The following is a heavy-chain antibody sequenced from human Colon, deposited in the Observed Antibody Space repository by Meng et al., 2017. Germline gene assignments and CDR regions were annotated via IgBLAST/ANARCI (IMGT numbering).Heavy chain of an antibody. Sequence: ASVKVSCKASGHTFSRSGVNWVRQAPGQGLEWMGWISASNGNTKYAQTLKGRVTLTIDASTSTAYMELRSLISDDTAVYYCARGEWFGEFDYLGQGTLVTVSS. V-gene: IGHV1-18*01. CDR3: ARGEWFGEFDY. CDR2: ISASNGNT. D-gene: IGHD3-10*01. CDR1: GHTFSRSG. J-gene: IGHJ4*02.